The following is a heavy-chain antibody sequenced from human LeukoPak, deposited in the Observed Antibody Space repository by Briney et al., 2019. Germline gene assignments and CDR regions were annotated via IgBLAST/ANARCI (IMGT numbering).Heavy chain of an antibody. CDR2: ISYDGSNK. CDR3: AKDLLSSSLDY. J-gene: IGHJ4*02. V-gene: IGHV3-30*18. CDR1: GFTFSSYG. Sequence: PGRSLRLSCAASGFTFSSYGMHWVRQAPGKGLEWVAVISYDGSNKYYADSVKGRFTISRDNSKNTLYLQMNSLRAEDTAVYYCAKDLLSSSLDYWGQGTLVTVSS. D-gene: IGHD6-13*01.